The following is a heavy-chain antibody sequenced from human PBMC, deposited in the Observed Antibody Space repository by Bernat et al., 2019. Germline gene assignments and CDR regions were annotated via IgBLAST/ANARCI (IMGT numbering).Heavy chain of an antibody. CDR1: GYTFTGYY. V-gene: IGHV1-2*04. CDR2: INPNSGGT. Sequence: QVQLVQSGAEVKKPGASVKVSCKSSGYTFTGYYMHWVRQAPGQGLEWMGWINPNSGGTNYEQKFQGWVTMTRDTSISTAYMELSRLRSDDTAVYYCARDAITGTFADYGMDVWGQGTTVTVSS. D-gene: IGHD1/OR15-1a*01. J-gene: IGHJ6*02. CDR3: ARDAITGTFADYGMDV.